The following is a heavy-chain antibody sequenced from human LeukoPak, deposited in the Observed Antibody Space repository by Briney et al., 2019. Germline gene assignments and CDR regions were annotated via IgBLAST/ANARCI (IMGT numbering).Heavy chain of an antibody. J-gene: IGHJ4*02. D-gene: IGHD2-2*03. CDR2: IYHSGST. V-gene: IGHV4-38-2*02. Sequence: PSETLSLTCAVSGYSISSGYYWGWIRQPPGKGLEWIGGIYHSGSTYYNPSLKSRVTISVDTSKNQFSLKLSSVTAADTAVYYCARDGSRGVDYWGQGTLVTVSS. CDR1: GYSISSGYY. CDR3: ARDGSRGVDY.